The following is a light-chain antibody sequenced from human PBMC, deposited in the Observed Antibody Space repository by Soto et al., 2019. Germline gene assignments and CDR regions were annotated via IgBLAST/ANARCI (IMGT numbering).Light chain of an antibody. CDR2: EVS. V-gene: IGLV2-14*01. Sequence: QSALTQPASVSGSPDRSTTIPAPEPRVDVGGYNYVSWYQQHPGKAPKLMIYEVSNRPSGVSNRFSGSKSGNTASLTISGLQAEDEADYYCSSYTSSSTRVFGGGTKLTVL. CDR3: SSYTSSSTRV. J-gene: IGLJ3*02. CDR1: RVDVGGYNY.